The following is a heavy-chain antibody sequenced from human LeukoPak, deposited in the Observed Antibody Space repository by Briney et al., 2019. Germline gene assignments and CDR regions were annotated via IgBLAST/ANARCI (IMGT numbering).Heavy chain of an antibody. CDR2: INHSGST. J-gene: IGHJ3*02. D-gene: IGHD3-10*01. CDR1: GGSFSGYH. Sequence: SETLSLTCAVYGGSFSGYHWSWIRQPPGKGLEWIGEINHSGSTNYNPSLKSRVTISVDTSKNQFSLKLSSVTAADTAVYYCARGGSEVLLWFGEHHDAFDIWGQGTMVTVSS. V-gene: IGHV4-34*01. CDR3: ARGGSEVLLWFGEHHDAFDI.